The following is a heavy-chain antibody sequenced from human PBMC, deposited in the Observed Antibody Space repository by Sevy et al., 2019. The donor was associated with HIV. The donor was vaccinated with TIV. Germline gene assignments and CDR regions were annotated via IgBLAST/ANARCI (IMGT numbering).Heavy chain of an antibody. CDR2: ISAYNGNT. CDR1: GYTFTSYG. J-gene: IGHJ4*02. V-gene: IGHV1-18*01. D-gene: IGHD6-19*01. Sequence: ASVKVSCKASGYTFTSYGISWVRQAPGQGLEWMGWISAYNGNTNYAQKLQGRVTMTTDTSTSTAYMELRSLRSDDTAVYYCARNRIAISSGWYGYFDYWGQGTLVTVSS. CDR3: ARNRIAISSGWYGYFDY.